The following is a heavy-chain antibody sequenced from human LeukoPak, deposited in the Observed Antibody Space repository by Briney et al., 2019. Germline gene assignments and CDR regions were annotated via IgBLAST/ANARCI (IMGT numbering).Heavy chain of an antibody. D-gene: IGHD3-10*01. CDR3: ARVAMVRGVIMDWFDP. V-gene: IGHV1-18*04. CDR1: GYTFTSYG. CDR2: ISAYNGIT. J-gene: IGHJ5*02. Sequence: ASVKVSCKASGYTFTSYGISWVRQAPGQGLEWMGWISAYNGITNYAQKLQGRVTMTTDTSTSTAYMELRSLRSDDTAVYYCARVAMVRGVIMDWFDPWGQGTLVTVSS.